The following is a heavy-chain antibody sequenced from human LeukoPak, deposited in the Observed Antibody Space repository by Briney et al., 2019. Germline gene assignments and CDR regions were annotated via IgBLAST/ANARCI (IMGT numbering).Heavy chain of an antibody. CDR1: GGSISSYY. J-gene: IGHJ6*03. D-gene: IGHD3-3*01. CDR3: ARDRHDSRTYYYYMDV. CDR2: IYYSGST. Sequence: SETLSLTCTVSGGSISSYYWSWIRQPPGKGLEWIGYIYYSGSTNYNPSLKSRVTISVDTSKNQFSLKLSSVTAADTAVYCCARDRHDSRTYYYYMDVWGKGTTVTVSS. V-gene: IGHV4-59*01.